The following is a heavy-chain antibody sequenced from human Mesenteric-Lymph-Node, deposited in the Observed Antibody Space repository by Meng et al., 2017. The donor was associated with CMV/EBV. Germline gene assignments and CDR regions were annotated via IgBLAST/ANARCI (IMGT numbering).Heavy chain of an antibody. Sequence: SVKVSCKASGGTFSSYAISWVRQAPGQGLEWMGGIIPILGIANYAQKFQGRVTITADKSTSTAYMELSSLRSEDTAVYYCARVGTMVRGVIIDYYYYGMDVWGQGTTVTVSS. CDR3: ARVGTMVRGVIIDYYYYGMDV. V-gene: IGHV1-69*10. CDR2: IIPILGIA. CDR1: GGTFSSYA. D-gene: IGHD3-10*01. J-gene: IGHJ6*02.